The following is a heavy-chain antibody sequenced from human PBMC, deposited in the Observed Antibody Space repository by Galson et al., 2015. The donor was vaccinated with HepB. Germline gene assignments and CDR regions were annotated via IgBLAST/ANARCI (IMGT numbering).Heavy chain of an antibody. Sequence: QSGAEVKKPGESLKISCKGSGYSFTGYWIGWVRQPPGKGLEWIGEINHSGSTNYNPSLKSRVTISVDTSKNQFSLKLSSVTAADTAVYYCARDIAVAGYYYYGMDVWGQGTTVTVSS. CDR3: ARDIAVAGYYYYGMDV. CDR1: GYSFTGYW. J-gene: IGHJ6*02. D-gene: IGHD6-19*01. V-gene: IGHV4-34*01. CDR2: INHSGST.